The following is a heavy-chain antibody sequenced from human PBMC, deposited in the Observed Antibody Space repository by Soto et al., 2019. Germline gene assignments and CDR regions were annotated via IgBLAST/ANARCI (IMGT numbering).Heavy chain of an antibody. CDR3: ARVVGATRWFDP. D-gene: IGHD1-26*01. V-gene: IGHV1-3*01. CDR1: GYTFTSYA. Sequence: ASAKVSCKASGYTFTSYAMPWVRQAPVQRLEWMGWINAGNGNTKYSQKFKGRVTITRDTSASTAYMERSSLRSEDTAVYYCARVVGATRWFDPWGQGILVNVSS. CDR2: INAGNGNT. J-gene: IGHJ5*02.